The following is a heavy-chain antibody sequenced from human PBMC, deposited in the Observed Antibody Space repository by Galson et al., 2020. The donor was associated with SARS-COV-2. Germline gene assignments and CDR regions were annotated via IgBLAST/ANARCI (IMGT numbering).Heavy chain of an antibody. CDR1: GFTFSSYW. CDR2: INGDGRRT. D-gene: IGHD2-8*02. V-gene: IGHV3-74*01. Sequence: GESLKISCAASGFTFSSYWMHWVRQAPGKGLVWVSRINGDGRRTSYADAVKGRFTISRDNAKTTLYLQMNNLRAEDTAMYYCASPGCWCFGGVCSADHWGKGTLVTVSS. J-gene: IGHJ4*02. CDR3: ASPGCWCFGGVCSADH.